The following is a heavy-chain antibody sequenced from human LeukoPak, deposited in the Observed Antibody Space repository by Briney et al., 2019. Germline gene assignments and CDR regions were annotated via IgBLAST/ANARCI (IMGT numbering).Heavy chain of an antibody. CDR1: GFTFSSYA. CDR2: ISGSGGST. D-gene: IGHD6-13*01. J-gene: IGHJ4*02. V-gene: IGHV3-23*01. CDR3: AKDSSSRSRGVYFDY. Sequence: GGSLRLSCAASGFTFSSYAMSWVRQAPGKGLEGVSAISGSGGSTYYADSVKGRFTISRDNSKNTLYLQMNSLRAEDTAVYYCAKDSSSRSRGVYFDYWGQGTLVTVSS.